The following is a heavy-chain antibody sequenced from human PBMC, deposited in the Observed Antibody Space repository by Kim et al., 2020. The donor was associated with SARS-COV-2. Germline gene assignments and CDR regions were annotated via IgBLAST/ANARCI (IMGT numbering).Heavy chain of an antibody. D-gene: IGHD6-13*01. Sequence: TNAAQKFQGRVTMTRDTSINTVYMELGGLGSDDTALYYCATIPGGSWSLDYWGQGTLVTVSS. J-gene: IGHJ4*02. V-gene: IGHV1-2*02. CDR2: T. CDR3: ATIPGGSWSLDY.